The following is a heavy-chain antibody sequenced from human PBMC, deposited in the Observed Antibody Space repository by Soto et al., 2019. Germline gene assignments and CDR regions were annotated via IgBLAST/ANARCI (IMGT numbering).Heavy chain of an antibody. D-gene: IGHD3-22*01. Sequence: SVKVSCKASGGTFSSYAISWVRQAPGQGLEWMGGIIPIFGTANYAQKFQGRVTITADKSTSTAYMELSSLRSEDTAVYYCAREGQVDSSGYYYVAYWGQGTLVTVSS. V-gene: IGHV1-69*06. J-gene: IGHJ4*02. CDR2: IIPIFGTA. CDR3: AREGQVDSSGYYYVAY. CDR1: GGTFSSYA.